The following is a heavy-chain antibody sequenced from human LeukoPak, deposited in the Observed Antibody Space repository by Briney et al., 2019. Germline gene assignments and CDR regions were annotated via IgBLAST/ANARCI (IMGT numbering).Heavy chain of an antibody. V-gene: IGHV4-4*07. CDR3: ARDQNWLIDY. Sequence: SETLSLTCTVSGGSITSYYWNWIRQPAGERLEWIGRISTSGNTNYNPSLTSRVTMSADTSKNQLSLRLSSVTAADTAVYYCARDQNWLIDYWGQGTLVTVSS. CDR1: GGSITSYY. D-gene: IGHD1-1*01. J-gene: IGHJ4*02. CDR2: ISTSGNT.